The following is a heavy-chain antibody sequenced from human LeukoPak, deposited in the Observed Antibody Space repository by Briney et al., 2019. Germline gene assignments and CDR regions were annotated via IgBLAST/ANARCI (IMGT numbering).Heavy chain of an antibody. CDR3: ARKYYDILTGYTAMDV. CDR1: GGSINSSY. V-gene: IGHV4-59*01. J-gene: IGHJ6*02. D-gene: IGHD3-9*01. CDR2: IYCSGST. Sequence: PSETLSLTCTVSGGSINSSYWNWIRQPPGKGLEWIGYIYCSGSTTYNPSLKSRVTISVDTSKNQFSLKMRSVTAADTAVYYCARKYYDILTGYTAMDVWGQGTTVTVSS.